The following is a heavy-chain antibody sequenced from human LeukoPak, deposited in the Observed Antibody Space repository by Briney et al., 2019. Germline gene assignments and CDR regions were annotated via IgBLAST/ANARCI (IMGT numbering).Heavy chain of an antibody. CDR3: ARHEGGDIVVVPAAIPRYYFDY. V-gene: IGHV4-34*01. CDR1: GGSFSGYY. Sequence: SETLSLTCAVYGGSFSGYYWSWIRQPPGKGLEWIGEINHSGSTNYNPPLKSRVTISVDTSKNQFSLKLSSVTAADTAVYYCARHEGGDIVVVPAAIPRYYFDYWGQGTLVTVSS. D-gene: IGHD2-2*02. J-gene: IGHJ4*02. CDR2: INHSGST.